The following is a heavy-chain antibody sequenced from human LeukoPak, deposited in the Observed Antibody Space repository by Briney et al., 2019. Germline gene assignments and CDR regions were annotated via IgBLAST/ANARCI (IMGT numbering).Heavy chain of an antibody. V-gene: IGHV4-59*01. CDR2: IYYSGST. Sequence: PSETLSLTCTVSGGSISSYYWSWIRQPPGKGLEWIGYIYYSGSTNYNPSLKSRVTISVDTSKNQFSLKLSSVTAADTAVYYCARDGVTQTYGMDVWGQGTTDTVSS. CDR3: ARDGVTQTYGMDV. D-gene: IGHD5-18*01. CDR1: GGSISSYY. J-gene: IGHJ6*02.